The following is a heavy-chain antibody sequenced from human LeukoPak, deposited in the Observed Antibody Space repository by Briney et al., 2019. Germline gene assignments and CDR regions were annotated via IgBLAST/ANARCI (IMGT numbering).Heavy chain of an antibody. Sequence: GGSLRLSCAASGFTFSSYSMNWVRQAPGKGLEWVSSISSSSSDTYYADSVKGRFTISRDNAKNSLYLQMNSLRAEDTAVYYCARDVDIVATIVADYWGQGTLVTVSS. CDR3: ARDVDIVATIVADY. CDR2: ISSSSSDT. CDR1: GFTFSSYS. V-gene: IGHV3-21*01. J-gene: IGHJ4*02. D-gene: IGHD5-12*01.